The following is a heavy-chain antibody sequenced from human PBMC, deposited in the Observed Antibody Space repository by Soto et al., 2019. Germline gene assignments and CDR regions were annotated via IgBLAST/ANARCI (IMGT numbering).Heavy chain of an antibody. V-gene: IGHV1-3*01. CDR1: GYTFTNYG. Sequence: QVPLVQSGAEVKKPGASVKVSCKASGYTFTNYGVHWVRQAPGQRLEWMGWINVGHGNTKYSQKFQGRVTIIRDTAASTAFMELSSLTSEDMAVYYCARSGYSSGWYHWYFDFWGRGTLVTISS. CDR3: ARSGYSSGWYHWYFDF. D-gene: IGHD6-19*01. CDR2: INVGHGNT. J-gene: IGHJ2*01.